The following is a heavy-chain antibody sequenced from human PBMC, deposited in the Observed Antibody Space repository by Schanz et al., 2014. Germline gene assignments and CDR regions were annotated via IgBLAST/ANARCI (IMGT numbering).Heavy chain of an antibody. J-gene: IGHJ4*02. V-gene: IGHV1-69*04. CDR1: GGTFSSFG. D-gene: IGHD2-21*01. Sequence: VQLEQSGAEVKKPGSSVKVSCKASGGTFSSFGINWVRQAPGQGLEWMGRIIPSLGLAKYEQKFQDKVTIAADTSTTTTYIELNGLRSEDTAVYCGARDRLECGAGCCSMEVVEIWGQGTLVIVSS. CDR2: IIPSLGLA. CDR3: ARDRLECGAGCCSMEVVEI.